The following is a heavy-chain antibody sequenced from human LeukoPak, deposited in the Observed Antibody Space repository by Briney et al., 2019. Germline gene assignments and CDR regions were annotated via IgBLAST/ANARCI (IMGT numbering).Heavy chain of an antibody. Sequence: PSETLSLTCTVSGGSISSYYWSWIRQPAGKGLEWIGRIYTSGSTNYNPSLKSRVTMSVDTSKNQFSLKLSSVTAADTAVYYCAREGIGGAKDAFDIWGQGTMVTVSS. J-gene: IGHJ3*02. D-gene: IGHD1-26*01. CDR3: AREGIGGAKDAFDI. V-gene: IGHV4-4*07. CDR1: GGSISSYY. CDR2: IYTSGST.